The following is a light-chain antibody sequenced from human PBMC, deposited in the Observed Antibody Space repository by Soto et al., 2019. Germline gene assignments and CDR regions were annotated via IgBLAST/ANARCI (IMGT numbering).Light chain of an antibody. CDR3: QQCDNFPLT. Sequence: DIQMTQSPSSLSASVGDRVTITCQASQDIKNYLNWYRQRPGRAPQLLIYYASNLETGVPSRFSGSGSGTDFSLTVSSLQPEDVATYYGQQCDNFPLTFGAGTKLEIK. CDR2: YAS. V-gene: IGKV1-33*01. CDR1: QDIKNY. J-gene: IGKJ4*01.